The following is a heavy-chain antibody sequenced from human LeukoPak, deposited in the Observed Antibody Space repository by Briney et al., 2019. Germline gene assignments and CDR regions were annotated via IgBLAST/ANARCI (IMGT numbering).Heavy chain of an antibody. Sequence: GASVKLSCKASGGTFSSYAISWVRQAPGQGLEWMGGIIPIFGTANYAQKFQGRVTITADESTSTAYMELSSLRSEDTVVYYCARVGGYCSSTSCYNWFDPWGQGTLVTVSS. D-gene: IGHD2-2*01. CDR2: IIPIFGTA. CDR1: GGTFSSYA. J-gene: IGHJ5*02. V-gene: IGHV1-69*13. CDR3: ARVGGYCSSTSCYNWFDP.